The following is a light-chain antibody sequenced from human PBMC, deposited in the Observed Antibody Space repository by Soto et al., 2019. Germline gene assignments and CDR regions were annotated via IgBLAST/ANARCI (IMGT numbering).Light chain of an antibody. J-gene: IGLJ1*01. CDR3: CSYAGGPYV. CDR2: DVS. V-gene: IGLV2-11*01. CDR1: SSDVDGYNY. Sequence: QSALTQPRSVSGSPGQSVTISCTGTSSDVDGYNYVSWYQQHPGKAPKLMICDVSKRPSGVPDRFSGSKSGNTASLTISGLQAEDEADYYCCSYAGGPYVFGTGTKVTVL.